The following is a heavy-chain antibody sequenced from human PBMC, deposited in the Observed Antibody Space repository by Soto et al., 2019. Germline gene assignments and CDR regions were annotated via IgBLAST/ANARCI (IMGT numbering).Heavy chain of an antibody. CDR3: AHLPWKQLWPRAPVVN. J-gene: IGHJ4*02. CDR1: GFSLSPSGVG. D-gene: IGHD5-18*01. Sequence: ESGPTLVNPTQTLTLTCTFSGFSLSPSGVGVGWIRQPPGKALEWLGIIFWDDDKRYRPSLRSRLTITKDTSKNQLVLTMTNMDPVDIAIYYCAHLPWKQLWPRAPVVNWGQGAPVTVSS. CDR2: IFWDDDK. V-gene: IGHV2-5*02.